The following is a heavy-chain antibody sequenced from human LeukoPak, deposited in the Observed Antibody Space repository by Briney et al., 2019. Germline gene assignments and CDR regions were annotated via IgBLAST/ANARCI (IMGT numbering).Heavy chain of an antibody. Sequence: SETLSLTCTVSGGSISSYYWSWIRQPPGKGLEWIGEINHSGSTNYNPSLKSRVTISVDTSKNQFSLKLSSVTAADTAVYYCARQGDYYGSGSYLDAFDIWGQGTMVTVSS. D-gene: IGHD3-10*01. CDR3: ARQGDYYGSGSYLDAFDI. J-gene: IGHJ3*02. CDR1: GGSISSYY. V-gene: IGHV4-34*01. CDR2: INHSGST.